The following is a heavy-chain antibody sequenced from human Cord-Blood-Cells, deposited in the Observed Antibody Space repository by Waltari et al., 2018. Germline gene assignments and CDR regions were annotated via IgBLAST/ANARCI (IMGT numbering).Heavy chain of an antibody. CDR1: GGTSSSYA. CDR2: IIPIFGTA. CDR3: ARQPYYDFWSGYYDAFDI. D-gene: IGHD3-3*01. J-gene: IGHJ3*02. Sequence: QVQLVQSGAAVKKPGSSVKVSCKASGGTSSSYAIRWVRQAPGHGLEWKGAIIPIFGTANYAQKFQGRVTITADESTSTAYMELSSLRSEDAAVYYCARQPYYDFWSGYYDAFDIWGQGTMVTVSS. V-gene: IGHV1-69*01.